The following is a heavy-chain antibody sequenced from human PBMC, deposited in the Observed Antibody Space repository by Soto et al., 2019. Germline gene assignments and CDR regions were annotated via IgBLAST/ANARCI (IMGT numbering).Heavy chain of an antibody. CDR2: ISNDGSKK. D-gene: IGHD3-9*01. CDR1: GFTFRSYA. J-gene: IGHJ4*02. V-gene: IGHV3-30-3*01. CDR3: ARAHKDYDILTGYSTHFDY. Sequence: GGSLRLSCAASGFTFRSYAMHWVRQAPGKGLEWVAVISNDGSKKYYADSVKGRFTISRDNSKNTLYLRMNNLGAGDSAVYYCARAHKDYDILTGYSTHFDYWGQGALVTVSS.